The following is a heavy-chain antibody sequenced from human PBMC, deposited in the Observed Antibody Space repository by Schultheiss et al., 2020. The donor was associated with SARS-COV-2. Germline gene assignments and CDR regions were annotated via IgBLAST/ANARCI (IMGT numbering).Heavy chain of an antibody. CDR1: GGTFSSYA. V-gene: IGHV1-46*01. Sequence: ASVKVSCKASGGTFSSYAISWVRQAPGQGLEWMGIINPSGGSTSYAQKFQGRVTMTTDTSTSTAYMELRSLTSDDTAVYYCARDNGRVGSIDYWGPGTLVIVSS. CDR3: ARDNGRVGSIDY. CDR2: INPSGGST. D-gene: IGHD1-26*01. J-gene: IGHJ4*02.